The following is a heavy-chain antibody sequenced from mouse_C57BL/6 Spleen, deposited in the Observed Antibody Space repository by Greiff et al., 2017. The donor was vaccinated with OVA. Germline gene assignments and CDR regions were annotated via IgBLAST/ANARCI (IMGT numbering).Heavy chain of an antibody. CDR3: ARRELGRLYDY. CDR2: IDPSDSYT. CDR1: GYTFTSYW. J-gene: IGHJ2*01. D-gene: IGHD4-1*01. V-gene: IGHV1-69*01. Sequence: QVQLQQSGAELVMPGASVKLSCKASGYTFTSYWMHWVKQRPGQGLEWIGEIDPSDSYTNYNQKFKGKSTLTVDKSSSTAYMQLSSLTSEDSAVYYCARRELGRLYDYWGQGTTLTVSS.